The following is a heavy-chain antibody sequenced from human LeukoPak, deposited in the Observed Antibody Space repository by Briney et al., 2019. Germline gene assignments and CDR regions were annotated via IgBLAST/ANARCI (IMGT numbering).Heavy chain of an antibody. D-gene: IGHD7-27*01. Sequence: ASVKVSCKTSGYTFTSYDFNWVRQATGQRPEWMGWMSPNSGDTGYAQKFQDRVTMTRNTSISTAYMELSSLRSDDTAVYYCARGPPNWGYDYWGPGTLVTVSS. V-gene: IGHV1-8*01. CDR3: ARGPPNWGYDY. CDR1: GYTFTSYD. J-gene: IGHJ4*02. CDR2: MSPNSGDT.